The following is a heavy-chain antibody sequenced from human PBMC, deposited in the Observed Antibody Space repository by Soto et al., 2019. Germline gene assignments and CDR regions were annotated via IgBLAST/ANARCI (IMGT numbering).Heavy chain of an antibody. V-gene: IGHV4-39*01. D-gene: IGHD1-26*01. Sequence: SETLSLTWTVAGDSITGSIFYWGWIRQPPGKVLAWIGHIFHTGSTDQNPTLKSRLRMSVDTSKNQFSLNLSSVTATDTAVYYCARRRIVPTTNFNYWGQGTLVTVSS. CDR3: ARRRIVPTTNFNY. CDR1: GDSITGSIFY. J-gene: IGHJ4*02. CDR2: IFHTGST.